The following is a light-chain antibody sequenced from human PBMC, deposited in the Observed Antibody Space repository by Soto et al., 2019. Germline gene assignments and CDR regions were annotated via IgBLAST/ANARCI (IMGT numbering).Light chain of an antibody. CDR1: QSVSSN. J-gene: IGKJ2*01. CDR2: GAS. V-gene: IGKV3-15*01. Sequence: EIVMTQSPATLSVSPGERATLSCRASQSVSSNLAWYQQKPGQGPRLLLYGASTRATGIPARFSGSGSGTDFTLTIRSLQSEDFAVYYCQQSNNWPYTFGQGTKLEIK. CDR3: QQSNNWPYT.